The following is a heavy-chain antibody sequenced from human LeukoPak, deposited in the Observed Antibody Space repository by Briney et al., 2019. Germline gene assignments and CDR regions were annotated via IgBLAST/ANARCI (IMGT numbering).Heavy chain of an antibody. D-gene: IGHD6-13*01. Sequence: ASVKVSCKASGGTFSSYAISWVRQAPGQGLEWMGGIIPIFGTANYAQKFQGRVTMTTDTSTSTAYMELRSLRSDDTAVYYCARARAYSRIYRQVACWFDPWGQGTLVTVSS. V-gene: IGHV1-69*05. CDR3: ARARAYSRIYRQVACWFDP. CDR1: GGTFSSYA. CDR2: IIPIFGTA. J-gene: IGHJ5*02.